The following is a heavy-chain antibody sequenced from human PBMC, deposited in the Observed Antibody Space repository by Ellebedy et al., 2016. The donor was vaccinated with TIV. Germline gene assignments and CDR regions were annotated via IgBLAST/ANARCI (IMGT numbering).Heavy chain of an antibody. V-gene: IGHV4-4*07. Sequence: SETLSLXXTVSGGSFSSYYWSWIRQAAGKGLEWIGRSFMGGSTTYNPSLKNRVTMSADASTTQLSLNLISATAADTAVYYCARRTTGHDWLDPWGQGTLVTVSS. CDR3: ARRTTGHDWLDP. J-gene: IGHJ5*02. CDR2: SFMGGST. CDR1: GGSFSSYY. D-gene: IGHD2-8*02.